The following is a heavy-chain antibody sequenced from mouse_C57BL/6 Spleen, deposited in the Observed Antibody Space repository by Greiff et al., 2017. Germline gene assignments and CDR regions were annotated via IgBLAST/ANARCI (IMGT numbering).Heavy chain of an antibody. D-gene: IGHD1-1*01. J-gene: IGHJ1*03. CDR1: GYAFSSSW. Sequence: QVQLQQSGPELVKPGASVKISCKASGYAFSSSWMNWVKQRPGKGLEWIGRIYPGDGDTNYNGKFKGKATLTADKSSSTAYMQLSSLTSEDSAVYFCETQGPTVYWYFDVWGTGTTVTVSS. V-gene: IGHV1-82*01. CDR2: IYPGDGDT. CDR3: ETQGPTVYWYFDV.